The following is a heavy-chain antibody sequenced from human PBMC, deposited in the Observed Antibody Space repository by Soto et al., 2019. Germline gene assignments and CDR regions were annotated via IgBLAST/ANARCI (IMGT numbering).Heavy chain of an antibody. V-gene: IGHV1-3*01. CDR2: FNGANGVT. J-gene: IGHJ3*02. CDR3: ARRNSGTHRYDAVDM. D-gene: IGHD1-26*01. Sequence: QVQLVQSGAEVKPPGASVKVSCRTSGYTFNADALHWVRQAPGRGLEWMGWFNGANGVTKLSQKFQGRDTITRDTFATTTYMELSSLRSEDTAVNFCARRNSGTHRYDAVDMWGQGTTVTVAS. CDR1: GYTFNADA.